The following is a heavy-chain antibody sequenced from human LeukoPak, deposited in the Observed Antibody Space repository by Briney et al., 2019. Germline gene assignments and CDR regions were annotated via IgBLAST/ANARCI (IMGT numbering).Heavy chain of an antibody. CDR2: ISGSGDNT. CDR1: GFTFSSYA. CDR3: AKGSYYESSGSFYFDY. Sequence: GRSLRLSCAASGFTFSSYAMSWVRQAPGKGLEWVSGISGSGDNTYYADSVKGRFTISRDNSKNTLYVQVNSLGTEDTAAYYCAKGSYYESSGSFYFDYWGQGTLVTVSS. J-gene: IGHJ4*02. V-gene: IGHV3-23*01. D-gene: IGHD3-22*01.